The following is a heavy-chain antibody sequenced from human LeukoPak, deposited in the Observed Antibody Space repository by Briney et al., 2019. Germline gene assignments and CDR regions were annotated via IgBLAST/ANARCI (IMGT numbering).Heavy chain of an antibody. V-gene: IGHV4-34*01. CDR2: INHSGST. CDR3: ARIERRYCSGGNCKRGSFDY. D-gene: IGHD2-15*01. CDR1: GGSFGGYY. Sequence: SETLSLTCAVYGGSFGGYYWSWIRQPPGKGLEWIGEINHSGSTNYNPSLKSRVTISVDTSKNQFSLKLSSVTAADTAVYYCARIERRYCSGGNCKRGSFDYWGQGTLVTVSS. J-gene: IGHJ4*02.